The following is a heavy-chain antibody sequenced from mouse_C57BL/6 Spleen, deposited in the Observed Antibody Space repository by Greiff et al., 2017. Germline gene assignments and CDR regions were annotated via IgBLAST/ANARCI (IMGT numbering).Heavy chain of an antibody. Sequence: EVKLVESGGGLVKPGGSLKLSCAASGFTFSSYAMSWVRQTPEKRLEWVATISDGGSYTYYPDNVKGRFTISRDNAKNNLYLQMSHLKSEDTAMYYCARYYGSSYLDYGGQGTTLTVSS. D-gene: IGHD1-1*01. CDR1: GFTFSSYA. CDR2: ISDGGSYT. V-gene: IGHV5-4*03. CDR3: ARYYGSSYLDY. J-gene: IGHJ2*01.